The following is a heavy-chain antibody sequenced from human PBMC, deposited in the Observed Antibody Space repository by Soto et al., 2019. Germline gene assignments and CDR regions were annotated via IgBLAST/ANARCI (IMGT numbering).Heavy chain of an antibody. J-gene: IGHJ4*02. CDR3: AREPQYCSGGSCYFFDY. CDR2: IIPIFGTA. CDR1: GGTFSSYA. Sequence: GASVKVSCKASGGTFSSYAISWVRQAPGQGLEWMGGIIPIFGTANYAQKFQGRVTITADESTSTAYMELSSLRSEDTAVYYCAREPQYCSGGSCYFFDYWGQGTLVTVSS. V-gene: IGHV1-69*13. D-gene: IGHD2-15*01.